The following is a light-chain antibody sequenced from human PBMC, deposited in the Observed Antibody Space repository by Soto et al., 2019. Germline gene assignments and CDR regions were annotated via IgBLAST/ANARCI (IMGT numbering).Light chain of an antibody. Sequence: EIVMTQYTATLSVSPGEGATLSCRASQSVISNLAWYQQKPGQAPRLLIYDASNRATGIPARFSGSGSGTDFTLTISSLEPEDFAVYYCQQRSNWPPEWTFGQGTKVDIK. J-gene: IGKJ1*01. CDR3: QQRSNWPPEWT. V-gene: IGKV3-11*01. CDR2: DAS. CDR1: QSVISN.